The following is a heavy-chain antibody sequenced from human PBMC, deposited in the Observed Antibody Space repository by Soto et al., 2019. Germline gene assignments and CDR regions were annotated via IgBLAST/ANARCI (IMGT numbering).Heavy chain of an antibody. D-gene: IGHD6-6*01. CDR3: ARGIGHQAPRLILYEPMDFDY. Sequence: QVQLVESGGGVLQPGRSLRLSCAASGFTFSSYGMHWVRQAPGKGLEWVAVIWYDGSNKYYADSVKSRFTISRDKSKNPMDRQMSSLRAEDTAVYYCARGIGHQAPRLILYEPMDFDYWGQGTLVTVSS. V-gene: IGHV3-33*01. CDR2: IWYDGSNK. CDR1: GFTFSSYG. J-gene: IGHJ4*02.